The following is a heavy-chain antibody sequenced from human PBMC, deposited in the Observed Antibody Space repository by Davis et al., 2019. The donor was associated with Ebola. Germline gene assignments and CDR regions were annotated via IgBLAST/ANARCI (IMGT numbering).Heavy chain of an antibody. D-gene: IGHD5-12*01. Sequence: SETLSLTCTVSGDSINSHYWSWIRQPPGKGLEWIGYIYYSGSTNYNPSLKSRVTIPVDTSKNQFSLNLASVTAADTAVYYCARGQNSGRLAGGVGVWGQGTKVTVSS. CDR1: GDSINSHY. CDR3: ARGQNSGRLAGGVGV. CDR2: IYYSGST. J-gene: IGHJ6*02. V-gene: IGHV4-59*11.